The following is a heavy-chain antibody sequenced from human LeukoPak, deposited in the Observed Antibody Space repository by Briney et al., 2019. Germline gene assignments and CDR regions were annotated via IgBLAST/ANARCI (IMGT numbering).Heavy chain of an antibody. CDR2: IYYSGST. J-gene: IGHJ4*02. V-gene: IGHV4-59*08. D-gene: IGHD3-10*01. Sequence: SETLSLTCTVSGGSISSYYWTWIRQPPGKGLEWIGYIYYSGSTNYNPSLKSRVTISVDTSKNQFSLKLSSVTAADTAVYYCARVSILWFGESSLYYFDYWGQGTLVTVSS. CDR1: GGSISSYY. CDR3: ARVSILWFGESSLYYFDY.